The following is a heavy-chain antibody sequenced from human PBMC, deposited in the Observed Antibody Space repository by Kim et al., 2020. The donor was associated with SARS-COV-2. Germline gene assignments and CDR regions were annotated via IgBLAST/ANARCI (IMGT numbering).Heavy chain of an antibody. D-gene: IGHD6-13*01. J-gene: IGHJ4*02. CDR2: INHSGST. CDR1: GGSFSGYY. CDR3: AGGQQFNEGTSAIDY. V-gene: IGHV4-34*01. Sequence: SETLSLTCAVYGGSFSGYYWSWIRQPPGKGLEWIGEINHSGSTNYNPSLKSRVTISVDTSKNQFSLKLSSVTAADTAVYYCAGGQQFNEGTSAIDYWGQGTLVTVSS.